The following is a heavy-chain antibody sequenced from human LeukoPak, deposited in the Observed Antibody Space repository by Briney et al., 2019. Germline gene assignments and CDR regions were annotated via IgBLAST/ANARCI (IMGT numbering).Heavy chain of an antibody. CDR2: ISASGADT. CDR3: ARRQVGYTFGSPDC. V-gene: IGHV3-23*01. J-gene: IGHJ4*02. CDR1: GFTFDSHA. D-gene: IGHD3-16*01. Sequence: GGSLRLSCVASGFTFDSHAMSWVRQAPGKGLEWVSGISASGADTYYADSVKGRFTISRDNSKNMLYLQMNSLRADDTAAYYCARRQVGYTFGSPDCWCQGTLVTVSS.